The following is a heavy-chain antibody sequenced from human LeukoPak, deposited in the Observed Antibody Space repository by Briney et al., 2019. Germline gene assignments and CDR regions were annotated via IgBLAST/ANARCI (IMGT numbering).Heavy chain of an antibody. D-gene: IGHD1-26*01. Sequence: GGSLRLSCAASGFTFSSYAMSWVRQAPGKGLEWVGRLKSKTSGGTTDYAAPVKGRFTISRDDSKNTLYLQMSSLKTEDTAVYFCSWELDGSFGRRLENWGQGTLVTVS. J-gene: IGHJ4*02. CDR3: SWELDGSFGRRLEN. CDR1: GFTFSSYA. CDR2: LKSKTSGGTT. V-gene: IGHV3-15*01.